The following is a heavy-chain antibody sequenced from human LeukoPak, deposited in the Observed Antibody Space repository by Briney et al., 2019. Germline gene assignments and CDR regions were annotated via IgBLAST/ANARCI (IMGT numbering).Heavy chain of an antibody. D-gene: IGHD3-9*01. Sequence: PSQTLSLTCTVSGGSISSGDYYWSWIRQPPGKGLEWIGYIYYSGSPYYNPSLKSRVTISVDTSKNQFSLKLSSVTAADTAVYYCASSQYYDILTGLYYYGMDVWGQGTTVTVSS. J-gene: IGHJ6*02. CDR1: GGSISSGDYY. CDR3: ASSQYYDILTGLYYYGMDV. CDR2: IYYSGSP. V-gene: IGHV4-30-4*01.